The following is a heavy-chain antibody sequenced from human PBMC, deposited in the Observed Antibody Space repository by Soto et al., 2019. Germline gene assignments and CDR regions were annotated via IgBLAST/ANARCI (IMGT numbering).Heavy chain of an antibody. CDR3: ARGELWFGEL. CDR2: INHSGST. CDR1: GGSFSGYY. Sequence: QVQLQQWGAGLLKPSETLSLTCAVYGGSFSGYYWSWIRQPPGKGLEWIGEINHSGSTNYNPSLKSRVTISVDTSKNQFSLKRSSVTAADTAVYYCARGELWFGELWGQGNLVTVS. J-gene: IGHJ4*02. D-gene: IGHD3-10*01. V-gene: IGHV4-34*01.